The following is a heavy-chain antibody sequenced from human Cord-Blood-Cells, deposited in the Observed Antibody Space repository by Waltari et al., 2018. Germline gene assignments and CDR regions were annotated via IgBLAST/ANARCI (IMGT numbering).Heavy chain of an antibody. J-gene: IGHJ2*01. D-gene: IGHD3-16*01. CDR3: ARGLREGVYRFVLDWYFDL. CDR2: MNPNSGNT. CDR1: GYTFTSYD. V-gene: IGHV1-8*01. Sequence: QVQLVQSGAEVKKPGASVKVSCKASGYTFTSYDINWVRQATGQGLEWMGWMNPNSGNTGYAQKFQGRVTMTRNTSINTAYMELSSLRSEDTAVYYCARGLREGVYRFVLDWYFDLWGRGTLVTVSS.